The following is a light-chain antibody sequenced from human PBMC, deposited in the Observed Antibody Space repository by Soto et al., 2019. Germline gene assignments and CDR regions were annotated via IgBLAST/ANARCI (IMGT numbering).Light chain of an antibody. Sequence: DIQMTQSPSSLSASVGDRVTITCQASQDISNYLNWYQQKPGKAPKLLIYDASNLATGVPSRFSGRGSGTDFTFTISSLQPEDIATYYCQQYDNFPLTFGGGTNVEIK. CDR1: QDISNY. V-gene: IGKV1-33*01. CDR3: QQYDNFPLT. J-gene: IGKJ4*01. CDR2: DAS.